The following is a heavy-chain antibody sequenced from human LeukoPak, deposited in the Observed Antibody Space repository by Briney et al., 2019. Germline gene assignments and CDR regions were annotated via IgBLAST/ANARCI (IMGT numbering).Heavy chain of an antibody. Sequence: SETLSLTCTVSGGSISSGSYYWSWIRQPAGKGLEWIGRIYTSGSTNYNPSLKSRVTISVDTSKKQFSLKLSSVTAADTAVYYCARADSLNWFDPWGQGTLVSVSS. D-gene: IGHD2-21*02. CDR2: IYTSGST. CDR1: GGSISSGSYY. J-gene: IGHJ5*02. V-gene: IGHV4-61*02. CDR3: ARADSLNWFDP.